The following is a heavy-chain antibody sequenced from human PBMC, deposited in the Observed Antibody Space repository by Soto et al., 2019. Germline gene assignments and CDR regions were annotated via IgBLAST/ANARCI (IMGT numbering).Heavy chain of an antibody. D-gene: IGHD6-13*01. CDR1: GFLFLGYT. CDR3: ARDPWYGRTTAGHDE. V-gene: IGHV3-21*06. CDR2: ISSDSSDI. J-gene: IGHJ4*01. Sequence: PGGSLRLSCTASGFLFLGYTMIWVRQAPGKGLEWVSSISSDSSDIDYADSLGGRFTISRDNAKNSLYLQMNRLRAEDTAVYYCARDPWYGRTTAGHDEWGQGNLVTVSS.